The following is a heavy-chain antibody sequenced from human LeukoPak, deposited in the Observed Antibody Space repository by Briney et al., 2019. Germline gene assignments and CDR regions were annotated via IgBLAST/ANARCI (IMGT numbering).Heavy chain of an antibody. V-gene: IGHV4-34*01. CDR1: GGSISGYY. Sequence: SETLSLTCTVSGGSISGYYWSWIRQPPGKGLEWIGEINHSGSTNYNPSLKSRVTISVDTSKNQFSLKLSSVTAADTAVYYCARHGYTVVAARRGWFDPWGQGTLVTVSS. D-gene: IGHD2-15*01. CDR3: ARHGYTVVAARRGWFDP. J-gene: IGHJ5*02. CDR2: INHSGST.